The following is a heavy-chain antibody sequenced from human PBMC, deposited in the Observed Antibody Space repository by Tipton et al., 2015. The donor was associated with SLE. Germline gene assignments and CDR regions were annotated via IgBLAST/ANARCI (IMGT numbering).Heavy chain of an antibody. D-gene: IGHD6-13*01. CDR2: IYYTGTT. J-gene: IGHJ4*02. CDR1: GGSISSSAYY. Sequence: TLSLTCTVSGGSISSSAYYWVWIRQPPGKGLEWIGSIYYTGTTYYNPSLKSRVTMSIDTSKNQFSLNLSSVTAADTAVYYCATGYSSSWDLYYFDFWGQGRLVTVSS. CDR3: ATGYSSSWDLYYFDF. V-gene: IGHV4-39*01.